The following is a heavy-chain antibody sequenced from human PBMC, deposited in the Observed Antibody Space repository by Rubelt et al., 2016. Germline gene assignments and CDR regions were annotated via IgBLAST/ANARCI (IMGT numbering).Heavy chain of an antibody. V-gene: IGHV4-59*02. Sequence: QVQLQESGPGLVEPSETLSLTCNVSGASVSSYYWSWIRQPPGKGLEWIGYIYYSGSTTYNPSLKSRVTISLDTSKNQFFLIRSFVSVADTARYYWARSDSSGYYFVYWGPGTRVTVSS. CDR1: GASVSSYY. CDR3: ARSDSSGYYFVY. D-gene: IGHD3-22*01. CDR2: IYYSGST. J-gene: IGHJ4*02.